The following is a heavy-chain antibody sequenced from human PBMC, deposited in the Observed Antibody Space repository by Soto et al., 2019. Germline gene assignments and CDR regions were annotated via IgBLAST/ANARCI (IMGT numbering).Heavy chain of an antibody. J-gene: IGHJ4*02. D-gene: IGHD6-19*01. CDR2: IRSKAHGGTT. CDR1: GFTFRDYG. CDR3: SRGRHSSDWSGCYFDC. V-gene: IGHV3-49*03. Sequence: PGGSLRLSCTTSGFTFRDYGMSWFRQAPGKGLEWVGFIRSKAHGGTTEYAASVKGRFTVSRDDSKSIAYLQMNSLKTEDTAVFYCSRGRHSSDWSGCYFDCWGQGILVTVSS.